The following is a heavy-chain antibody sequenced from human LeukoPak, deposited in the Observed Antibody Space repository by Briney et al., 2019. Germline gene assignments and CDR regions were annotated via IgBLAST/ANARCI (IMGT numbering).Heavy chain of an antibody. CDR1: GFTFSYYT. V-gene: IGHV3-64D*08. CDR2: ISSNGGST. CDR3: VKGWVRGVMNY. J-gene: IGHJ4*02. Sequence: GGSLRLSCSASGFTFSYYTMHWVRQAPGKGLEYVSGISSNGGSTNYADSVKGRLTTSRDNSKNTLYLQMSSLRAEDTAVYYCVKGWVRGVMNYWGQGTLVTASS. D-gene: IGHD3-10*01.